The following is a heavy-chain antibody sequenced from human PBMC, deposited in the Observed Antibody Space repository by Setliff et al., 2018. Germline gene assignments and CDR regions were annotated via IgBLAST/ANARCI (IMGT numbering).Heavy chain of an antibody. D-gene: IGHD1-7*01. V-gene: IGHV3-74*01. Sequence: GGSLRLSCAASGFTFSTYWMHWVRQAPGKGLVWFSHINSDGSGTSYADSVKGRFTISRDNAKNTLYLQMNSLRAEDTAVFYCVAVRWNYPTVWGQGTLVTVSS. CDR2: INSDGSGT. J-gene: IGHJ4*02. CDR1: GFTFSTYW. CDR3: VAVRWNYPTV.